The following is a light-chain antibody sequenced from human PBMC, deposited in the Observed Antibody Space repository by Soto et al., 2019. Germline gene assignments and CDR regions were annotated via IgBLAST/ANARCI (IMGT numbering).Light chain of an antibody. V-gene: IGKV3D-20*02. CDR1: QSVDSSH. J-gene: IGKJ1*01. CDR2: GAS. Sequence: EIVLTQSPGTLSLSPGERATLSCRASQSVDSSHLAWYQHRPGRAPRLLVYGASRRATGVPDRFSGSGSGTHFTLSIRRLESEDFAVYYCQQRSNWPPGLTFGQGTKVDIK. CDR3: QQRSNWPPGLT.